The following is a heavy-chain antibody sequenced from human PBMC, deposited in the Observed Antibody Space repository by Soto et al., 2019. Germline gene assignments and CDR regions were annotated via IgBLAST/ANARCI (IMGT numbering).Heavy chain of an antibody. V-gene: IGHV1-69*13. CDR1: GGTFSIYA. Sequence: SVKVSCKASGGTFSIYAISCVLQSPLQWLEWMGGIIPIFGTANYAQKFQGRVTITADESTSTAYMELSSLRSEDTAVYYCARVGTPRVGPGLAVAGDYWGQGTLVTVSS. D-gene: IGHD6-19*01. J-gene: IGHJ4*02. CDR2: IIPIFGTA. CDR3: ARVGTPRVGPGLAVAGDY.